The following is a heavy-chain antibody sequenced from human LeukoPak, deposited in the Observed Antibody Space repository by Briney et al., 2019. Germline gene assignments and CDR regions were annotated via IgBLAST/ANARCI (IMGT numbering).Heavy chain of an antibody. CDR2: MNPNSGNT. CDR1: GYTFTGYY. D-gene: IGHD4-17*01. J-gene: IGHJ4*02. CDR3: ASGAGDHDY. V-gene: IGHV1-8*02. Sequence: ASVKVSCKASGYTFTGYYMHWVRQATGQGLEWMGWMNPNSGNTGYAQKFQGRVTMTRNTSISTAYMELSSLRSEDTAVYYCASGAGDHDYWGQGTLVTVSS.